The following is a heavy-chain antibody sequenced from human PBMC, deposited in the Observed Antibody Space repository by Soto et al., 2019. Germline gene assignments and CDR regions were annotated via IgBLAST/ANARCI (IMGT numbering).Heavy chain of an antibody. CDR2: INPSGGST. J-gene: IGHJ6*02. CDR3: AKSYDFPMDV. D-gene: IGHD3-3*01. V-gene: IGHV1-46*01. CDR1: GYTFTSYY. Sequence: GASVKVSCKASGYTFTSYYMHWVRQAPGQGLEWMRIINPSGGSTNYAQQFQGRVTMTSDASTSTVYMELSSLRSEDTAVYYCAKSYDFPMDVWGQGTTVTVSS.